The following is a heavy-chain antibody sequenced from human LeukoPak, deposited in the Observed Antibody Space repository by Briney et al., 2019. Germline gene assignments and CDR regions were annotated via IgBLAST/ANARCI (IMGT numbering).Heavy chain of an antibody. Sequence: QAGGSLRLSCAASGFTFSSYSMHWVRQAPGKGLEWVAFIRYDGSNKYYADSVKGRFTISRDNSKNTLYLQLNSPRAENTAVYYCAKDSGSDVWGKGTTVTVSS. J-gene: IGHJ6*04. CDR1: GFTFSSYS. CDR2: IRYDGSNK. CDR3: AKDSGSDV. V-gene: IGHV3-30*02.